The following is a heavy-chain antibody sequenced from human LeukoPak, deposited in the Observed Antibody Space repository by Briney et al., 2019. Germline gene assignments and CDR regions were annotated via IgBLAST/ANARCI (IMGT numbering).Heavy chain of an antibody. D-gene: IGHD2-15*01. CDR1: GGSFSGYY. CDR2: INHSGST. V-gene: IGHV4-34*01. J-gene: IGHJ4*02. CDR3: ARHAAVVASYFDS. Sequence: PSETLSLTCAVYGGSFSGYYWSWIRQPPGKGLEWIGEINHSGSTNYNPSLKSRVTISVDTSKNQFSLKLSSVTAADTALYYCARHAAVVASYFDSWGQGTLVTVSS.